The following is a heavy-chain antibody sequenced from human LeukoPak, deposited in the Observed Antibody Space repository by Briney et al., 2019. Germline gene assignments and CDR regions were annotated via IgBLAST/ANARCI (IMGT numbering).Heavy chain of an antibody. CDR3: GRYDSSGDYFDY. CDR2: IYSGATT. V-gene: IGHV3-53*01. Sequence: GGSLRLSCAVSGFTVSSNYMSWVRQAPGKGLEWVSVIYSGATTYYADSVKGRFTISRDNSKNTLYLQMNSLRAAGTAVYYCGRYDSSGDYFDYWGQGTLVTVSS. CDR1: GFTVSSNY. D-gene: IGHD3-22*01. J-gene: IGHJ4*02.